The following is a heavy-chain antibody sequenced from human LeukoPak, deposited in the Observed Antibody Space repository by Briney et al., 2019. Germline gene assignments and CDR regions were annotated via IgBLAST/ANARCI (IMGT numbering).Heavy chain of an antibody. Sequence: PGWSLSLSCVASVFTFDNYAMDWVRQAPGKGLEWVSAITAAYGRPFDADSVKGRFTISRDNSKKTLYLQLNNLRAEDTAIYYCAKDRGDGSNSFDYWGQGTLVTVSS. CDR2: ITAAYGRP. V-gene: IGHV3-23*01. J-gene: IGHJ4*02. CDR1: VFTFDNYA. CDR3: AKDRGDGSNSFDY. D-gene: IGHD4-23*01.